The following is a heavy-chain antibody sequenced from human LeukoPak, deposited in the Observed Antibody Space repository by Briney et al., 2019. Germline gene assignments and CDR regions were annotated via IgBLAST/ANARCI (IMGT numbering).Heavy chain of an antibody. CDR1: GDSISSSSYY. Sequence: PSETLSLTCTVSGDSISSSSYYWGWIRQPPGKGLEWIGSIYYSGSTYYNPSLKSRVTISVDTSKNQFSLKLSSVTAADTAVYYCARVSCSDMKCYYYYYMDVWGKGTTVTVSS. D-gene: IGHD2-21*01. CDR2: IYYSGST. CDR3: ARVSCSDMKCYYYYYMDV. V-gene: IGHV4-39*07. J-gene: IGHJ6*03.